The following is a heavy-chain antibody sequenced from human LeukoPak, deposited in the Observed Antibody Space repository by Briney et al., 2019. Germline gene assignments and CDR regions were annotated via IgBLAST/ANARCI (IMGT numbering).Heavy chain of an antibody. Sequence: GGSLRLSCAASGFTFSSYAMSWVRQAPGKGLEWVSGISTSGGTTSYADSVKGRFTISRDNPRDTLYMQMSSLRDEDTAVYYCAIMHRYYDGSGYWVQWGQGTLVTVSS. CDR2: ISTSGGTT. J-gene: IGHJ4*02. CDR3: AIMHRYYDGSGYWVQ. CDR1: GFTFSSYA. V-gene: IGHV3-23*01. D-gene: IGHD3-22*01.